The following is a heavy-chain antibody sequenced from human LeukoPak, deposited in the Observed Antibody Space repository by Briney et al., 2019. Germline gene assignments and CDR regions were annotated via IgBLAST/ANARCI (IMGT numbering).Heavy chain of an antibody. J-gene: IGHJ5*02. CDR1: GFTFSSYG. D-gene: IGHD3-10*01. CDR3: AKDLMRDRWFGES. V-gene: IGHV3-30*02. CDR2: IRYEGSDK. Sequence: SGGSLRLSCAASGFTFSSYGMHWVRQAPGKGLEWVAFIRYEGSDKYYADSVKGRFTISRDNSKNTLYLEMNSLRTEDTAVYYCAKDLMRDRWFGESWGQGTLVTVSS.